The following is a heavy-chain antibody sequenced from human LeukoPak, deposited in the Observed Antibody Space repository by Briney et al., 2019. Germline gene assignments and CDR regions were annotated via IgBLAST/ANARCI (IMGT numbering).Heavy chain of an antibody. CDR3: ARAQGRWAFDI. CDR2: ISSSSSYI. CDR1: GFTFSSYS. D-gene: IGHD3-10*01. V-gene: IGHV3-21*01. Sequence: GGSLRLSCAASGFTFSSYSMNWVRRAPGKGLEWVSSISSSSSYIYYADSVKGRFTISRDNAKNSLYLQMNSLRAEDTAVYYCARAQGRWAFDIWGQGTMVTVSS. J-gene: IGHJ3*02.